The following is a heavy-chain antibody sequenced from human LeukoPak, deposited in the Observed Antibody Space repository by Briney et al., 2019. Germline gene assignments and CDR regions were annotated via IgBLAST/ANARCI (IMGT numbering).Heavy chain of an antibody. V-gene: IGHV4-39*01. J-gene: IGHJ4*02. CDR2: IYYSGTT. Sequence: PSETLSLTCTVSGGSISSSSYYWGWIRQPPGKGLEWIGSIYYSGTTYYSPSLKSRVTISVDTSKNQFSLNLSSVTAADTAVYYCARGGYDFWSDYDYFDYWGQGTLVTVSS. CDR1: GGSISSSSYY. D-gene: IGHD3-3*01. CDR3: ARGGYDFWSDYDYFDY.